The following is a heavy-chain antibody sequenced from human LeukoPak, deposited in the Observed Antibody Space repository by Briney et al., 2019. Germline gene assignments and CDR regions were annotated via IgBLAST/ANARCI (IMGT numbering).Heavy chain of an antibody. D-gene: IGHD3-22*01. J-gene: IGHJ4*02. CDR2: INHSGST. CDR1: GFTFSSYA. V-gene: IGHV4-34*01. CDR3: ARGHYDSSGYYARPFDY. Sequence: GSPRLSCAASGFTFSSYAMSWVRQAPGKGLEWIGEINHSGSTNYNPSLKSRVTISVDTSKNQFSLKLSSVTAADTAVYYCARGHYDSSGYYARPFDYWGQGTLVTVSS.